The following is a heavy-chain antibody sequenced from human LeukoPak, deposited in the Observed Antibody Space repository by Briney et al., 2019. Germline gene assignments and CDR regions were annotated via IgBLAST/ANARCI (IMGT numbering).Heavy chain of an antibody. Sequence: ASVKVSCKTSGYRFSGYYMHWVRQAPGQGLEWMGWINPNSGATNYAQNFQGWVTMTRDTSASTGYMELRRLTSDDTAVYYCARGFGDIVVVPAATQLYFDYWGQGTLVTVSS. CDR3: ARGFGDIVVVPAATQLYFDY. D-gene: IGHD2-2*01. J-gene: IGHJ4*02. CDR1: GYRFSGYY. CDR2: INPNSGAT. V-gene: IGHV1-2*04.